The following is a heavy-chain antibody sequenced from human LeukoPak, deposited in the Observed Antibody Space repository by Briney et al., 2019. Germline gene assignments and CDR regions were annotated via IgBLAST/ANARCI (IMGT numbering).Heavy chain of an antibody. CDR1: GGTFSSYA. CDR3: ARGEDWNYAFDY. D-gene: IGHD1-7*01. V-gene: IGHV1-69*01. CDR2: IIPIFGTA. J-gene: IGHJ4*02. Sequence: VASVKVSCKASGGTFSSYAISWVRQAPGQGLEWMGGIIPIFGTANYAQKFQGRVTIIADEPTSTAYMELSSLRSEDTAVYYCARGEDWNYAFDYWGQGTLVTVSS.